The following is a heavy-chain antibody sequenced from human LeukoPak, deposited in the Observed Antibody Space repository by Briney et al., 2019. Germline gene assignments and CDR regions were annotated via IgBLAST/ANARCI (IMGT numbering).Heavy chain of an antibody. D-gene: IGHD6-19*01. V-gene: IGHV4-34*01. CDR1: GGSFSGYY. CDR2: INHSGST. J-gene: IGHJ4*02. Sequence: KPSETLSLTCAVYGGSFSGYYWSWIRQPPGKGLEWIGEINHSGSTNYNPSLKSRVTISVDTSKNQFSLKLSSVTAADTAVYYCARFRPTYSSGWYGHDYWGQGTLVTVSS. CDR3: ARFRPTYSSGWYGHDY.